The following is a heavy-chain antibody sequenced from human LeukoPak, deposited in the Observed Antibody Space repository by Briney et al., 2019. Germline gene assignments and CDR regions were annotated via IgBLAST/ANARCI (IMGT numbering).Heavy chain of an antibody. CDR3: TTAMVVTAILYFQH. Sequence: GGSLRLSCAASGFTFSDACMSWVRQAPGKGLEWVGRIKSKTDGGTTDYAAPVRGRFTISRDDSKNTLYLQMNSLKTEDTAVYYCTTAMVVTAILYFQHWGQGTLVTVSS. CDR1: GFTFSDAC. D-gene: IGHD2-21*02. V-gene: IGHV3-15*01. CDR2: IKSKTDGGTT. J-gene: IGHJ1*01.